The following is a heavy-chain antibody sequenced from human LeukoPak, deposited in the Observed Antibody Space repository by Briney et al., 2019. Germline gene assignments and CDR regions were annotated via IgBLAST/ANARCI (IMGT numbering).Heavy chain of an antibody. Sequence: GGSLRLSCAASGFTFSNYEINWVRQAPGRGLEWISYISGSGSTIYYADSVKGRFTITRDNAKNSQYLQMTSLRAQDTGIYYCARSSGSYRPFDAWGQGTLVIVSS. V-gene: IGHV3-48*03. CDR3: ARSSGSYRPFDA. J-gene: IGHJ1*01. CDR2: ISGSGSTI. D-gene: IGHD3-22*01. CDR1: GFTFSNYE.